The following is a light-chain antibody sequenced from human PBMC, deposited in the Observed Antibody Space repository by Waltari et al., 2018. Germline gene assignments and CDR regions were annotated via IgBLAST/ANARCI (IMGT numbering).Light chain of an antibody. CDR2: GTS. CDR3: QSYDSSLSGPVV. J-gene: IGLJ2*01. CDR1: SPNIGAGYD. Sequence: QSVLTQPPSVSGAPGQRVTISCTGNSPNIGAGYDVHWYQQLPGTAPKLLIYGTSNRPSGVPDRFSGAKSGTSASLAITGLQAEDEADYYCQSYDSSLSGPVVFGGGTKLTVL. V-gene: IGLV1-40*01.